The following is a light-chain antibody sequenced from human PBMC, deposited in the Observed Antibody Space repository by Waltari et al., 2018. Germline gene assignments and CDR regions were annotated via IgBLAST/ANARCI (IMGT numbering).Light chain of an antibody. CDR1: HIGHHS. V-gene: IGLV3-21*02. Sequence: SSVVTQPTSVSVAPGQTARITCGGNHIGHHSVHWYQQKPGQAPVLGVYDAFVLPSGIPERLSGSNSGNTATRIITRVEAGDEADYYCQVWDSSSDHVLFGGGTKLTVL. CDR2: DAF. J-gene: IGLJ3*02. CDR3: QVWDSSSDHVL.